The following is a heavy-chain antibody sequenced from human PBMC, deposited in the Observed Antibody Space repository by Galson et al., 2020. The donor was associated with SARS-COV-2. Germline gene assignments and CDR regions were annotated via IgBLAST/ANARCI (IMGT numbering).Heavy chain of an antibody. CDR3: ARGSGAGFALNWFDP. CDR1: GFTFSDYY. D-gene: IGHD1-26*01. V-gene: IGHV3-11*04. Sequence: NSGGSLRLSCAASGFTFSDYYMSWIRQAPGKGLEWVSYISSSASNIYYADSVKGRFTISRDNAKNSLYLQMNSLRAEDTAVYYCARGSGAGFALNWFDPWGQGTLVTVSS. CDR2: ISSSASNI. J-gene: IGHJ5*02.